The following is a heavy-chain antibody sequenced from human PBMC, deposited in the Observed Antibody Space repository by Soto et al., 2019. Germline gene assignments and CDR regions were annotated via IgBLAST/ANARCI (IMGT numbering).Heavy chain of an antibody. J-gene: IGHJ6*02. CDR3: ARDKDRLQLGGNYYYMLDD. CDR1: GGTFSTSA. V-gene: IGHV1-69*12. Sequence: QVQLVQSGAEVKKPGSSVKVSCKASGGTFSTSAISWVRQAPGQGFEWVGGIMPVFPTPDYAQNFQGRVTITADESTTTAYLELTSLRAADTAVYYCARDKDRLQLGGNYYYMLDDWGQGTAITVSS. D-gene: IGHD1-1*01. CDR2: IMPVFPTP.